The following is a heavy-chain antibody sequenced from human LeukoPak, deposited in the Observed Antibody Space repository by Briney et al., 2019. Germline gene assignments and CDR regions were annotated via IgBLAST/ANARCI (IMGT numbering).Heavy chain of an antibody. CDR3: ARDYSGVDY. CDR2: ISSDGSTK. J-gene: IGHJ4*02. CDR1: GFXFSNYP. V-gene: IGHV3-30-3*01. D-gene: IGHD5-12*01. Sequence: GGSLRLSCAASGFXFSNYPMHWVRQAPGKGLEWVAVISSDGSTKYYADSVKGRFTISRDNSKNTLYLQMNSLKAEDTAVYYCARDYSGVDYWGQGTLVTVSS.